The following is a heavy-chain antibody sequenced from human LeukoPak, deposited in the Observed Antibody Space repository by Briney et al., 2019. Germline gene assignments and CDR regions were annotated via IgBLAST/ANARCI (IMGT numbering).Heavy chain of an antibody. Sequence: PGGSLRLSCAASGFTFSSYSMNWVRQAPGKGLEWVSSISSSSSYIYYADSVKGRFTISRDNAKNSLYLQMNSLRAEDTAVYYCARQWDSSSSGVATFGYWGQGTLVTVSS. D-gene: IGHD6-6*01. V-gene: IGHV3-21*01. CDR2: ISSSSSYI. J-gene: IGHJ4*02. CDR3: ARQWDSSSSGVATFGY. CDR1: GFTFSSYS.